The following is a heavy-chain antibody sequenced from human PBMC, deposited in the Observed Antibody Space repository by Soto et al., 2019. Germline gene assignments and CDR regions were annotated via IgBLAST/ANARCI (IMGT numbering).Heavy chain of an antibody. D-gene: IGHD2-21*01. V-gene: IGHV1-18*01. CDR2: INAYNGNT. CDR1: GSPFTAYF. Sequence: ASVPVSCKASGSPFTAYFMHWVRQAPGQGLEWMGWINAYNGNTNYAQKLQGRVTMTTDTSTSTAYMELRSLRSDDTAVYYCARSRYNLAEGGGECTDNLFDEWSKGNLV. J-gene: IGHJ4*02. CDR3: ARSRYNLAEGGGECTDNLFDE.